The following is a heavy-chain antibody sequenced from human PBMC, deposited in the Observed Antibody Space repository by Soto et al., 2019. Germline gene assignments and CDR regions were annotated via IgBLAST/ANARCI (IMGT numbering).Heavy chain of an antibody. CDR3: ARDRGAGRENYFGMDV. CDR2: ISYDGSDK. J-gene: IGHJ6*02. D-gene: IGHD3-10*01. Sequence: QMQPVESGGGVVQPGRSLRLSCVASGFTFDLNGLHWVRQAPGKGLEWVTVISYDGSDKYYADSLKGRVTVSRDNSKNTLYLHMDSLRTEDTAIYYCARDRGAGRENYFGMDVWGQGTTVTVSS. CDR1: GFTFDLNG. V-gene: IGHV3-30-3*01.